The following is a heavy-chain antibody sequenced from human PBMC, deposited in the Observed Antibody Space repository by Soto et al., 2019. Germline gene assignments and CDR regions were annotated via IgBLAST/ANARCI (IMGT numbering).Heavy chain of an antibody. CDR2: ISGSGANT. CDR1: GFMFSSSA. J-gene: IGHJ4*02. CDR3: AAVLRESNYGPVAF. V-gene: IGHV3-23*01. D-gene: IGHD3-10*01. Sequence: GGSLRLSCATSGFMFSSSAMNWVRQAPGKGLEWVSFISGSGANTYYADSVRGRFTISRDSSRNTLYLQLNSLRGDDSAIYYCAAVLRESNYGPVAFWGQGTLVTVSS.